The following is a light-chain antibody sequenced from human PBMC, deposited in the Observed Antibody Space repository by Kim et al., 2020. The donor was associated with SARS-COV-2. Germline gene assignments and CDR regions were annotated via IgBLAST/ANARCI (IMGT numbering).Light chain of an antibody. CDR2: QDT. CDR1: ALAEKY. V-gene: IGLV3-25*03. J-gene: IGLJ1*01. CDR3: QASDISATIWV. Sequence: PGQTASMTCSGDALAEKYAYWYQEKPGQSPVVVISQDTQGPSGIPERFSGSNSGTTVTLTISGIQAKDEADYYCQASDISATIWVFGTGTKVTVL.